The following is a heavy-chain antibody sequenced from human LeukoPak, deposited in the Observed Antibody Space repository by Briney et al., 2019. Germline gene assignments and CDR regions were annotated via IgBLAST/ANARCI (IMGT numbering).Heavy chain of an antibody. J-gene: IGHJ3*02. Sequence: GGSLRLSCAASGFTFSSGFTFSTYWMHWVRQAPGKGLVWVSRIDSDGYSTNYADSVKGRFTISRDNAKNTLYLQMNSLRAEDTAVYYCASGYGSTWYNAFDIWGQGTMVTVSS. CDR2: IDSDGYST. D-gene: IGHD6-13*01. V-gene: IGHV3-74*01. CDR1: GFTFSSGFTFSTYW. CDR3: ASGYGSTWYNAFDI.